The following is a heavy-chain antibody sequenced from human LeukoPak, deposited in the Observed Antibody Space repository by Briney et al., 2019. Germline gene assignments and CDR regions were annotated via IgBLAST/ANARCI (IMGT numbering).Heavy chain of an antibody. CDR3: TTDKTFHYGSESYPFDY. CDR2: IKSKTDGETT. D-gene: IGHD3-10*01. Sequence: AGGSLRLSCAASGFTFSNAWMSWVRQAPGKGLEWVGRIKSKTDGETTDYAAPVKGRFTISRDDSKNTLYLQMNSLKPEDTAVYYCTTDKTFHYGSESYPFDYWGQGTLVTVSS. J-gene: IGHJ4*02. V-gene: IGHV3-15*01. CDR1: GFTFSNAW.